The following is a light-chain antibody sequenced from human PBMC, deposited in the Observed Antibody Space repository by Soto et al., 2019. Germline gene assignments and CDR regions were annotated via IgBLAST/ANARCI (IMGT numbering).Light chain of an antibody. CDR1: SSDVGAYNY. V-gene: IGLV2-14*03. J-gene: IGLJ3*02. CDR3: SSYTSSSTWL. Sequence: QSALTQTASVSGSPGQSITISCTGTSSDVGAYNYVSWYQQHPGKAPKLMIYEVSNRPSGVSNRFSGSKSANTASLTISGLQAGDEADYYCSSYTSSSTWLFGGGTKVTAL. CDR2: EVS.